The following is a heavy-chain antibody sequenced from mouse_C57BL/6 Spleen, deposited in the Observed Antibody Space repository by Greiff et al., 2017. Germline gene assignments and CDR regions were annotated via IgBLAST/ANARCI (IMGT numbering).Heavy chain of an antibody. Sequence: VQLQQSGPGLVAPSQSLSITCTVSGFSLTSYAISWVRQPPGKGLEWLGVIWTGGGTNYNSALKSRLSISKDNSKSQVFLKRNSLQTDDTARYYCARAYGSSYNAMDYWGQGTSVTVSS. CDR3: ARAYGSSYNAMDY. CDR1: GFSLTSYA. J-gene: IGHJ4*01. D-gene: IGHD1-1*01. CDR2: IWTGGGT. V-gene: IGHV2-9-1*01.